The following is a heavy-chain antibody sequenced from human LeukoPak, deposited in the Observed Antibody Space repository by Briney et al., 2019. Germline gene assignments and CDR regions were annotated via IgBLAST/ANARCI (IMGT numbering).Heavy chain of an antibody. J-gene: IGHJ4*02. Sequence: GGSLRLSCAASGFTFSSYAMSWVRQAPGKGLEWVSAISGSGGSTYYADSVEGRFTISRDNSKNTLYLQMNSLRAEDTAVYYCAKGLLWFGEPLSYWGQGTLVTVSS. D-gene: IGHD3-10*01. CDR2: ISGSGGST. CDR1: GFTFSSYA. V-gene: IGHV3-23*01. CDR3: AKGLLWFGEPLSY.